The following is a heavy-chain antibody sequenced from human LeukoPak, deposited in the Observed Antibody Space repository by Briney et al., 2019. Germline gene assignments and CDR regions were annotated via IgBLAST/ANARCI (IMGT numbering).Heavy chain of an antibody. CDR2: IYYSGST. CDR3: ARRDTSRGAFDI. J-gene: IGHJ3*02. V-gene: IGHV4-39*01. D-gene: IGHD1-26*01. Sequence: SETLSLTCTVSGGSISSSTYYWGWIRQPPGKGLEWIGSIYYSGSTYYNPSLKSRVTISVDTSKNQFSLKLSSVTAADTVVYFCARRDTSRGAFDIWGQGTMVTVSS. CDR1: GGSISSSTYY.